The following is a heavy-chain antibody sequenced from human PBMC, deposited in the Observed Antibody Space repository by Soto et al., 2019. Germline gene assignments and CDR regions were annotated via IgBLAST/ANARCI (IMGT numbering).Heavy chain of an antibody. Sequence: SLHWIRQARGEGFEWMGWINLNSGGTYYGQKFQGRVTMTRDTSITTAYMELNGLTSDDTAMYYCARDLRGFFLYDPAASGLYTLAIDS. D-gene: IGHD2-8*01. J-gene: IGHJ5*01. V-gene: IGHV1-2*02. CDR1: S. CDR3: ARDLRGFFLYDPAASGLYTLAIDS. CDR2: INLNSGGT.